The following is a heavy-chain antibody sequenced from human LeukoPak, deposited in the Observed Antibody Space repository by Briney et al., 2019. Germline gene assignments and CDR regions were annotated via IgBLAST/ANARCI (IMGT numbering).Heavy chain of an antibody. Sequence: ASVKVSCKASGYTFTGYYMHWVRQAPGQGLEWMGWINPNSGGTNYAQKFQGRVTMTRDTSISTAYMELSRLRSDDTAVYYCAKLRTGTTRGYYFDYWGQRTLVTVSS. J-gene: IGHJ4*02. V-gene: IGHV1-2*02. CDR1: GYTFTGYY. CDR2: INPNSGGT. CDR3: AKLRTGTTRGYYFDY. D-gene: IGHD1-7*01.